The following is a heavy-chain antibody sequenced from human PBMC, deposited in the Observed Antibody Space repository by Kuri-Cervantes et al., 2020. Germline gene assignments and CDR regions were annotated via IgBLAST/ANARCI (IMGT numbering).Heavy chain of an antibody. CDR2: ISAYNGYT. V-gene: IGHV1-18*01. CDR1: GYTFTNYS. CDR3: EREDLGYCSSTSCYSKDYYYGMDV. J-gene: IGHJ6*02. D-gene: IGHD2-2*02. Sequence: SVNVSYKSSGYTFTNYSISWVRPAPGQGLEWMGWISAYNGYTNNAQKFQGRVTMTTDTSTNSAYMELRSLRSDDTAVYYCEREDLGYCSSTSCYSKDYYYGMDVWGQGTTVTVSS.